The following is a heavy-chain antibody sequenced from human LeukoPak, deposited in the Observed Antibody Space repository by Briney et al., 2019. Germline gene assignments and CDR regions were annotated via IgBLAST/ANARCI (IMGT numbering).Heavy chain of an antibody. V-gene: IGHV4-4*07. Sequence: SETLSLTCTVSGGSLSSYYWSWIRQPAGKGLEWIGRIYPSGYTNHNPSLKSRVTMSVDTSKNQFSLKLSSVTAADTAVFYCARLRTGGQYYFDYWGQGTLATVSS. CDR3: ARLRTGGQYYFDY. D-gene: IGHD3-16*01. CDR1: GGSLSSYY. CDR2: IYPSGYT. J-gene: IGHJ4*02.